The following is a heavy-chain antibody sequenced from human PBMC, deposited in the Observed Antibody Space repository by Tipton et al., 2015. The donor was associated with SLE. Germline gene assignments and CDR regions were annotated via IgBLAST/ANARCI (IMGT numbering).Heavy chain of an antibody. V-gene: IGHV4-30-2*01. Sequence: TLSLTCAVSGGSISSGGYSWSWIRQPPGKGLEWIGYIYHSGSTYYNPSLKGRVAISVDMSKNHFSLKLSSVTAADTAVYYCARAPYDTSGFPGAFDIWGQGTMVTVSS. D-gene: IGHD3-22*01. J-gene: IGHJ3*02. CDR2: IYHSGST. CDR1: GGSISSGGYS. CDR3: ARAPYDTSGFPGAFDI.